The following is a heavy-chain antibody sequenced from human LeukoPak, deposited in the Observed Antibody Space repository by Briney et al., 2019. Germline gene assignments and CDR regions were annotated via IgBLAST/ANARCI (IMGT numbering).Heavy chain of an antibody. V-gene: IGHV4-30-2*01. D-gene: IGHD2-2*01. CDR1: GGSISSGGYY. Sequence: KPSQTLSLTCTVSGGSISSGGYYWSWIRQPPGKGLEWIGYIYHSGSTYYNPSLKSRVTISVDRSKNQFSLKLSSVTAADTAVYYCARGGGIVVVPAAPDKLRFDPWGQGTLVTVSS. CDR3: ARGGGIVVVPAAPDKLRFDP. CDR2: IYHSGST. J-gene: IGHJ5*02.